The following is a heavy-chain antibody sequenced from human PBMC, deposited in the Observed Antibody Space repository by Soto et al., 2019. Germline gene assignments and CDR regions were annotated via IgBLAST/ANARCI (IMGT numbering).Heavy chain of an antibody. J-gene: IGHJ4*02. CDR2: IYQSGNT. Sequence: ASETLSLTCIVSNYSISSGYHWGWIRQPPGKGLEGIGTIYQSGNTYQNPSLKSRVILPIDTSKNQFSLNLRNVTAADTAVYYCVRGKVNFDFWGKGILVTVSS. CDR1: NYSISSGYH. CDR3: VRGKVNFDF. V-gene: IGHV4-38-2*02.